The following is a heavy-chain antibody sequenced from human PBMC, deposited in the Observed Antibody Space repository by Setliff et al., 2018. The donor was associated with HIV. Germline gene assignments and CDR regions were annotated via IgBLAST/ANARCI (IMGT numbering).Heavy chain of an antibody. J-gene: IGHJ4*02. CDR2: INNDGRKT. CDR3: ARDPQRGDGYSFDY. Sequence: HPGGSLRLSCAASGFTFSTYWMHWVRQAPGKGLVWVSHINNDGRKTTYADSVKGRFTISRDNPKNSLYLQMNSLTAGDTAVYYCARDPQRGDGYSFDYWGQGTLVTVSS. D-gene: IGHD2-21*01. V-gene: IGHV3-74*03. CDR1: GFTFSTYW.